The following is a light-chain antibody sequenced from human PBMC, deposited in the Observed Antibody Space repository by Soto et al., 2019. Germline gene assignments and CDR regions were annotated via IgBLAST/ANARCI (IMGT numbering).Light chain of an antibody. Sequence: IQMTQSPSTLSASVGDSVTITCRASQSISSWLAWYQQKPGKAPKLLIYTASNLESGVPSRFRGSGSGTEFTLTITSLQPDDFATYYCQQYNSQSTFGQGTKVDI. CDR1: QSISSW. V-gene: IGKV1-5*03. J-gene: IGKJ1*01. CDR3: QQYNSQST. CDR2: TAS.